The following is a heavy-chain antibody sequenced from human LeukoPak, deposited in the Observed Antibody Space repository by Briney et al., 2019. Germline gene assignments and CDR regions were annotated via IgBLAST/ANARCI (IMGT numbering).Heavy chain of an antibody. D-gene: IGHD6-13*01. Sequence: PSETLSLTCTVSGGSISSYYWSWIRQPAGKGLEWIGRIYTSGSTNYNPSLKSRVTMSVDTSKNQFSLKLSSVTAADTAVYYCARDQARYSSSWYDAFGIWGQGTMVTVSS. CDR2: IYTSGST. J-gene: IGHJ3*02. CDR3: ARDQARYSSSWYDAFGI. CDR1: GGSISSYY. V-gene: IGHV4-4*07.